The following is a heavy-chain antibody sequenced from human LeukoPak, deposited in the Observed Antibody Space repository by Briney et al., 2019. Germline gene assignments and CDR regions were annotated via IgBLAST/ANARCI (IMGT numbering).Heavy chain of an antibody. Sequence: PGGSLRLSCAASGFTFSSYSMNWVRQAPGKGLEWVSSISSSSSYIYYADSVKGRFTISRDNAKNSLYLQMNSLRAEDTAVYYCAGDLDSSGYYNYWGQGTLVTVSS. CDR3: AGDLDSSGYYNY. V-gene: IGHV3-21*01. CDR2: ISSSSSYI. D-gene: IGHD3-22*01. J-gene: IGHJ4*02. CDR1: GFTFSSYS.